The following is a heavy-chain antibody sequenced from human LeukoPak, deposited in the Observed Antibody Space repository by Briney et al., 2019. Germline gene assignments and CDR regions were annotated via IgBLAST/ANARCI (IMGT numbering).Heavy chain of an antibody. V-gene: IGHV4-59*01. CDR2: IYYSGST. CDR1: GGSISSYY. D-gene: IGHD1-26*01. CDR3: ARGGADPLDY. Sequence: PSETLSLTCTVSGGSISSYYWSWIRQPPGKGLEWIGYIYYSGSTNCNPSLKSRVTISVDTSKNQFSLKLSSVTAADTAVYYCARGGADPLDYWGQGTLVTVSS. J-gene: IGHJ4*02.